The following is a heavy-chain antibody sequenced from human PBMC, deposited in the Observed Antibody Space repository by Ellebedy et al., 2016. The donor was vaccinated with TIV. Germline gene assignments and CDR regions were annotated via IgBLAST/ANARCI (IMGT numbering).Heavy chain of an antibody. J-gene: IGHJ4*02. Sequence: GESLKISCKGSGYSFTSYWIAWVRQMPGKGLEWMGIIYPGDSDTRYSPSFQGQVTISADKSIGTAYLQWSSLKASDTAMYYCARRFCSGGSCYVYFDYWGQGTLVTVSS. D-gene: IGHD2-15*01. V-gene: IGHV5-51*01. CDR2: IYPGDSDT. CDR1: GYSFTSYW. CDR3: ARRFCSGGSCYVYFDY.